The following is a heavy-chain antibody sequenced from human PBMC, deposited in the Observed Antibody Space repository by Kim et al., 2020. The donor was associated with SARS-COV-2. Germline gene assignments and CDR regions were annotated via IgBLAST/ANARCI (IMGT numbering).Heavy chain of an antibody. V-gene: IGHV3-21*01. CDR1: GFTFSSYS. CDR3: ANSNLPNSGSYLFDY. CDR2: ISSSGSYI. J-gene: IGHJ4*02. Sequence: GGSLRLSCAASGFTFSSYSMNWVRQAPGKGLGWVSSISSSGSYIYYADSVKGRFTISRDNAKNSLYLQMNSLRAEDTAVYYCANSNLPNSGSYLFDYWGQGTLVTVSS. D-gene: IGHD1-26*01.